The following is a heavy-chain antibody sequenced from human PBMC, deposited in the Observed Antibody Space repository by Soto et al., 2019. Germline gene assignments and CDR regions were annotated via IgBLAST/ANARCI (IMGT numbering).Heavy chain of an antibody. CDR1: GLSISSYY. Sequence: SETLSLTCTFSGLSISSYYWSCIRQPPEKGLEWIGYIYYSGSTTYFRIVKSRVTISVERSKYLFFLKLSCVTAVDVGGYYCARDPGRAAAGIYYYYGMDVWGQGTTVNVS. D-gene: IGHD6-13*01. V-gene: IGHV4-59*01. CDR2: IYYSGST. J-gene: IGHJ6*02. CDR3: ARDPGRAAAGIYYYYGMDV.